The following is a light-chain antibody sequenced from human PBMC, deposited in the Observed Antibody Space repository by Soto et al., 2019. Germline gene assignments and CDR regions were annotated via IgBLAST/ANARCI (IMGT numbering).Light chain of an antibody. J-gene: IGKJ1*01. CDR1: QSISSW. CDR3: QQYNDNWT. V-gene: IGKV1-5*03. Sequence: DIQMTQSPSTLSASVGDRVTITCRASQSISSWLAWHQQKPGKAPRLLIYKASNLESGVASRFSGSGSGTEFTLTITGLQPDDSAIYYCQQYNDNWTFGQGTKVEIK. CDR2: KAS.